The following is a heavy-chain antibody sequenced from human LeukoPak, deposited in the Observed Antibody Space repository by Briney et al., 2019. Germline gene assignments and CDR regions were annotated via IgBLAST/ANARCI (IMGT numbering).Heavy chain of an antibody. V-gene: IGHV3-30*02. Sequence: GGSLRLSCAASGFTFSSYGMHWVRQAPGKGLEWVAFIRYDGSNKNHVDSVKGRFTISRDNSKNTLYLQMNSRRDEDTAVYYCAKDPEAYCGADCYSGRPDYWGQGTLVTVSS. CDR2: IRYDGSNK. CDR3: AKDPEAYCGADCYSGRPDY. CDR1: GFTFSSYG. J-gene: IGHJ4*02. D-gene: IGHD2-21*02.